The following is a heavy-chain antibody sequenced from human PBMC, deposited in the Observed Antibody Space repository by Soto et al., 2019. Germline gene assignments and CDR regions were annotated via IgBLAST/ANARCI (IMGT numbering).Heavy chain of an antibody. CDR2: IYHSGST. J-gene: IGHJ4*02. CDR3: ARDFGPGYCSITSCYPLH. D-gene: IGHD2-2*01. Sequence: QVQLQESGPGLVKPSGTLSLTCAVSGGSISSSNWWSWVRQPPGKGLEWIGEIYHSGSTNYNPSLKSRVTISVDKSKNQCALKLSSVTAADTAVYYCARDFGPGYCSITSCYPLHWGQGTLVTVSS. V-gene: IGHV4-4*02. CDR1: GGSISSSNW.